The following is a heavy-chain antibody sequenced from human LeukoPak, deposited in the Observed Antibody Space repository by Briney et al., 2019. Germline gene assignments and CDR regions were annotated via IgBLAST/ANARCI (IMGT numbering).Heavy chain of an antibody. J-gene: IGHJ4*02. Sequence: PGGSLRLSCAASGFTFSSYSMNWVRQAPGRGLEWVSSISSSSSYIYYADSVKGRFTISRDNAKNSLYLQMNSLRAEDTAVYYCARTGYSSGHFDYWGQGTLVTVSS. CDR2: ISSSSSYI. D-gene: IGHD6-19*01. V-gene: IGHV3-21*01. CDR1: GFTFSSYS. CDR3: ARTGYSSGHFDY.